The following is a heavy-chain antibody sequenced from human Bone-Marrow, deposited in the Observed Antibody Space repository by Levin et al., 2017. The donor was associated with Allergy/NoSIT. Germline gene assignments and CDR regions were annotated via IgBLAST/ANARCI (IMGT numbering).Heavy chain of an antibody. CDR1: GFSFSSIW. CDR3: ARFNRLNSFDM. D-gene: IGHD2-21*01. Sequence: GGSLRLSCAASGFSFSSIWLSWVRQAPGKGLVWVSHINGDGSGTSYADSVRGRFTISRDNAKNTLYLQMDSLRAEDTAVYYCARFNRLNSFDMWGQGTMVSVSS. CDR2: INGDGSGT. J-gene: IGHJ3*02. V-gene: IGHV3-74*01.